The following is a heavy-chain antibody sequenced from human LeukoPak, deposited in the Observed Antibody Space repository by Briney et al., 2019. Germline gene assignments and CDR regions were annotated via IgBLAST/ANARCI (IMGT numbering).Heavy chain of an antibody. CDR3: ARDPGTGYFYYMDV. J-gene: IGHJ6*03. CDR2: INWDGGSA. V-gene: IGHV3-20*04. D-gene: IGHD1-7*01. Sequence: GGSLGLSCAASGFKFDDNGMSWVRQAPGKGLEWASGINWDGGSAGYADSVKGRFTISRDNAKNSLYLQMNSLRAEDTALYYCARDPGTGYFYYMDVWGKGTTVTVSS. CDR1: GFKFDDNG.